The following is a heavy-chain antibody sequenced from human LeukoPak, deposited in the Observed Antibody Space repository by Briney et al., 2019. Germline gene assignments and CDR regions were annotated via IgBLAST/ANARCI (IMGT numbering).Heavy chain of an antibody. CDR3: AKGGRSSGYYYLVDY. V-gene: IGHV3-23*01. CDR1: GFTFSSYS. Sequence: PGGSLRLSCAASGFTFSSYSMNWVRQAPGKGLEWVSTATGSGGSTYYADSVKGRFTISRDNSKNTLYLQMNSLRAEDTAIYYCAKGGRSSGYYYLVDYWGQGTLVTVSS. CDR2: ATGSGGST. J-gene: IGHJ4*02. D-gene: IGHD3-22*01.